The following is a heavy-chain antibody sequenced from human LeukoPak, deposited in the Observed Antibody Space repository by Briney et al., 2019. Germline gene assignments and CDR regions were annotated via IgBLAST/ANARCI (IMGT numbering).Heavy chain of an antibody. D-gene: IGHD4-23*01. Sequence: PSETLSLTCTVSGGSISSYYWSWIRQPPGKGLEWIGYIYYSGSTNYNPSLKSRVTISVDTSKNQFSLKLSSVTAADTAVYYCARYGGNGADAFDIWGQGTMVTVSS. CDR2: IYYSGST. CDR1: GGSISSYY. CDR3: ARYGGNGADAFDI. V-gene: IGHV4-59*01. J-gene: IGHJ3*02.